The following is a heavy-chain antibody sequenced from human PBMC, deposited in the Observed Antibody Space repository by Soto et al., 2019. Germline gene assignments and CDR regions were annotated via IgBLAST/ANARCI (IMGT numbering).Heavy chain of an antibody. D-gene: IGHD3-10*01. J-gene: IGHJ6*02. Sequence: SVKVSCKSSGVTFSSYTISWVRQAPGQGLEWMGRIIPILGIANYAQKFQGRVTITADKSTSTAYMELSSLRSEDTAVYYCAALWFGEFSSEAKRDFDYYGMDVWGQ. CDR1: GVTFSSYT. CDR2: IIPILGIA. CDR3: AALWFGEFSSEAKRDFDYYGMDV. V-gene: IGHV1-69*02.